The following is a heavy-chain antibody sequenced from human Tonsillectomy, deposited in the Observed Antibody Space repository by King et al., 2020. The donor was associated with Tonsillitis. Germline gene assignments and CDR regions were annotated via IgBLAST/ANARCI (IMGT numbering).Heavy chain of an antibody. CDR2: ISYDGSNK. Sequence: VQLVESGGGVVQPGRSLRLSCAASGFTFSSYGMHWVRQAPGKGLEWVAVISYDGSNKYYADSVKGRFTISRDNSKNTLYLQMNSLRAEDTAVYYCAKDYCSGGGCYVDYWGQGTLVTVSS. V-gene: IGHV3-30*18. CDR1: GFTFSSYG. CDR3: AKDYCSGGGCYVDY. D-gene: IGHD2-15*01. J-gene: IGHJ4*02.